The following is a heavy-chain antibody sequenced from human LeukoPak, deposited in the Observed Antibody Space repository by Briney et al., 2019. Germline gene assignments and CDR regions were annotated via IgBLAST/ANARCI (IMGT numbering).Heavy chain of an antibody. D-gene: IGHD1-26*01. J-gene: IGHJ4*02. Sequence: GGSLKISCKGSGYSFTSYWIGWARQMPGKGLEWMGIIYPGDSDTRYSTSFQGQVTISADKSISTAYLQWSSLKASDTAMYYCARGGATTKDKFDYWGEGTLVTVSS. CDR3: ARGGATTKDKFDY. CDR2: IYPGDSDT. V-gene: IGHV5-51*01. CDR1: GYSFTSYW.